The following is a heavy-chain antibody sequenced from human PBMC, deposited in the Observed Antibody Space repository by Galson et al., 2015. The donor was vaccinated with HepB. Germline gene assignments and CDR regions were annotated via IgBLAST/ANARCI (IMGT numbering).Heavy chain of an antibody. D-gene: IGHD5-24*01. CDR3: EIAYEMDTLFLGYDAFDI. Sequence: SLRISCAASGFTFSPYAMSWVRQSPGKGLEWVSGTSGTGGSTYYADSVKGRFAVSRGQSKKTLYLRTNGLRADDTAVYYGEIAYEMDTLFLGYDAFDIRGQWTMVTVSS. V-gene: IGHV3-23*01. J-gene: IGHJ3*02. CDR1: GFTFSPYA. CDR2: TSGTGGST.